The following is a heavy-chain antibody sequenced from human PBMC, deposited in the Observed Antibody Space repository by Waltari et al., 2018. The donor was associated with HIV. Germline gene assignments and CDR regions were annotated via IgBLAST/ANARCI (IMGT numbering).Heavy chain of an antibody. Sequence: QVQLQESGPGLVKPSETLSLTCSVSGGSFISYHWTWIRQPPGKGLVWIGYIYYTGRTNCNPSRKSRVTISVDTSKNQFSLRLRSVTAADTAVYYCARGLFGVGSNWFDPWGQGILVTVSS. CDR2: IYYTGRT. CDR1: GGSFISYH. V-gene: IGHV4-59*01. D-gene: IGHD3-3*01. CDR3: ARGLFGVGSNWFDP. J-gene: IGHJ5*02.